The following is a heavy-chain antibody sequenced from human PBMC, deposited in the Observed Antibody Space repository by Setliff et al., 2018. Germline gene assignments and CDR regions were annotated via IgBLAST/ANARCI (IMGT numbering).Heavy chain of an antibody. Sequence: PSETLSLTCAVSGYSLSSDSYWGWIRQPPGKGLEWIASIYHTGSTYYNPSLKSRITMSEDTSKNQFTLKLTSVTAADTAVFYFARHGSGTYSPFYFDYWGQGTLVTVSS. J-gene: IGHJ4*02. CDR1: GYSLSSDSY. D-gene: IGHD3-10*01. CDR3: ARHGSGTYSPFYFDY. V-gene: IGHV4-38-2*01. CDR2: IYHTGST.